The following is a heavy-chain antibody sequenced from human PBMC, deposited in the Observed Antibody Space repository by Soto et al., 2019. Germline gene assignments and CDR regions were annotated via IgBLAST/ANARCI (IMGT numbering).Heavy chain of an antibody. CDR3: AKDLARQLAYWLDP. V-gene: IGHV1-2*02. CDR1: GFSFTGYY. CDR2: INAHSGGT. D-gene: IGHD6-6*01. Sequence: QEQLVQSGAAVKKPGASVKVSCKASGFSFTGYYIHWLRQAPGQGLEWMGWINAHSGGTEYAQKFQGRVTLTRDTSISTADMTLSSLRSDDTAIYYCAKDLARQLAYWLDPWGQGTQVTVSS. J-gene: IGHJ5*02.